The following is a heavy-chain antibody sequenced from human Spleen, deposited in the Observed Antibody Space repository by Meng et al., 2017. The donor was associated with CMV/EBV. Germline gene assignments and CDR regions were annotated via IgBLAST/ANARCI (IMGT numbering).Heavy chain of an antibody. D-gene: IGHD3-10*01. CDR3: ARDSLVRGRSTYYYGMDV. CDR2: IIADNGKT. V-gene: IGHV1-18*01. CDR1: GYTFTNYG. Sequence: ASVKVSCKASGYTFTNYGTSWVRQAPGQGLEWMGWIIADNGKTHYAQNFQGRVTMTTDTSTSTAYMELRSLRSDDTAIYHCARDSLVRGRSTYYYGMDVWGQGTTVTVSS. J-gene: IGHJ6*02.